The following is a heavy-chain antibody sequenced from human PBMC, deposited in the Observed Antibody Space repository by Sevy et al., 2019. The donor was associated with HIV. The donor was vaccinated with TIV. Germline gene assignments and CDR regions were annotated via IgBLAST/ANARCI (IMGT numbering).Heavy chain of an antibody. CDR1: GFTFDDYI. Sequence: GGSLRLSCEASGFTFDDYILHWVRQLPAKGLEWVSFISWDGSSTHYADSVQGRITISRDNNKNSLYLQMNSLTTEDTAVCYCALGTSSPSYFDHWGQGTLVTVSS. V-gene: IGHV3-43*01. J-gene: IGHJ4*02. CDR2: ISWDGSST. CDR3: ALGTSSPSYFDH. D-gene: IGHD1-7*01.